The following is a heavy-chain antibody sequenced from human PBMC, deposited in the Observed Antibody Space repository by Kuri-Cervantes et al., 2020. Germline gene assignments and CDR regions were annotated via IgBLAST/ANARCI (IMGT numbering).Heavy chain of an antibody. CDR1: GFTFSSYS. J-gene: IGHJ6*03. CDR3: ARETRFPYYYMDV. V-gene: IGHV3-23*01. CDR2: ISGSGGST. Sequence: GESLKISCAASGFTFSSYSMNWVRQAPGKGLEWVSAISGSGGSTYFADSVKGQFTISRDNSKNTLYLQMNSLRAEDTAVYYCARETRFPYYYMDVWGKGTTVTVSS.